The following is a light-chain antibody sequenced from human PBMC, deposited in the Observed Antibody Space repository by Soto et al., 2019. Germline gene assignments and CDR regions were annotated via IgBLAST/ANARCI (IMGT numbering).Light chain of an antibody. V-gene: IGLV2-14*01. CDR3: SSYISSSIDYV. CDR2: EVS. Sequence: QSALTQPASVSGSPGQSITISCTGTSSDVGGYNYVSWYQQHPGKAPKLMIYEVSNRPSGVSNRFSGSKSGNTASLNISGLQAEDEADYYCSSYISSSIDYVFGTGTKLTVL. J-gene: IGLJ1*01. CDR1: SSDVGGYNY.